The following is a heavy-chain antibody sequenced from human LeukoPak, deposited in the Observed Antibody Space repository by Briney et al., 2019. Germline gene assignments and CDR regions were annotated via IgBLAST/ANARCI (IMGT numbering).Heavy chain of an antibody. J-gene: IGHJ4*02. V-gene: IGHV3-66*01. D-gene: IGHD4-17*01. CDR1: GFTVNHNY. CDR2: IYVGGST. Sequence: WGSLRLSCAASGFTVNHNYMSWVRQAPGKGLEWVSVIYVGGSTYYADSVKDRFTISRDNSKNTLYLQMNSLRVEDTAVYYCARDPEGDYALQYWGQGTLVTVSS. CDR3: ARDPEGDYALQY.